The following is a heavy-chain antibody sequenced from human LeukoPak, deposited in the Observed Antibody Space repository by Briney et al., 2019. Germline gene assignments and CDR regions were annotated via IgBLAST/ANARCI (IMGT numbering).Heavy chain of an antibody. J-gene: IGHJ4*02. Sequence: ASVKVSCKASGYTFTSYYMHWGRQAPGQRLEWMGIINPSGGSTSYAQKFQGKVTMTRDMSTSTVYMELSSLRSEDTAVYYCARAAVAGETSTEFDYWGQGTLVTVSS. D-gene: IGHD6-19*01. CDR2: INPSGGST. V-gene: IGHV1-46*01. CDR1: GYTFTSYY. CDR3: ARAAVAGETSTEFDY.